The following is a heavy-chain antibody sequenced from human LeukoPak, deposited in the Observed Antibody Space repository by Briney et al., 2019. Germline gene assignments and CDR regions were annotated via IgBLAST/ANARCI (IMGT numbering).Heavy chain of an antibody. V-gene: IGHV4-30-2*01. CDR3: ARVSAVNDAFDI. D-gene: IGHD3-10*01. J-gene: IGHJ3*02. Sequence: SETLSLTCAVSGGSISSGGYSWSWIRQPPGEGLEWIGYIYHSGSTYYNPSLKSRVTISVDRSKNQFSLKLSSVTAADTAVYYCARVSAVNDAFDIWGQGTMVTVSS. CDR1: GGSISSGGYS. CDR2: IYHSGST.